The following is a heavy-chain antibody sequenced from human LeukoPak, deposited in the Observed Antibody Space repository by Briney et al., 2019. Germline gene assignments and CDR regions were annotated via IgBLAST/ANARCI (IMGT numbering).Heavy chain of an antibody. Sequence: GGSLRLSCAASGFTFRSYGMTWVRQAPGKGLEWVSTITGSGSVSNTFYADSVKGRFTISRDNSKNTLYLQMNSLRPEDTAVYYCAKVVRFGDPRGAFDYWGQGTLVTVSS. CDR2: ITGSGSVSNT. CDR3: AKVVRFGDPRGAFDY. V-gene: IGHV3-23*01. D-gene: IGHD3-10*01. J-gene: IGHJ4*02. CDR1: GFTFRSYG.